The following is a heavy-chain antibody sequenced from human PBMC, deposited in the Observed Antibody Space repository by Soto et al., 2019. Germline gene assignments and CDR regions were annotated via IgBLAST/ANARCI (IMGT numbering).Heavy chain of an antibody. CDR1: GFTFSSYG. V-gene: IGHV3-30*18. CDR2: ISYDGSNK. D-gene: IGHD3-16*01. Sequence: GGSLRLSCAASGFTFSSYGMHWVRQAPGKGLEWVAVISYDGSNKYYADSVKGRFTISRDNSKNTLYLQMNSLRAEDTAAYHCVKGGWGSVMDVWGKGTTVTVSSGKGKKASVKVSCKASGFTFTSSAVQWVAKGYYMDVWGKGTTVTVSS. CDR3: VKGGWGSVMDVWGKGTTVTVSSGKGKKASVKVSCKASGFTFTSSAVQWVAKGYYMDV. J-gene: IGHJ6*03.